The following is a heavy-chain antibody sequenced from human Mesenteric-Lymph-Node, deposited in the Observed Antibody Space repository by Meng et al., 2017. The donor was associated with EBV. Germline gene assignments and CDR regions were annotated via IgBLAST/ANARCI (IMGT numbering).Heavy chain of an antibody. V-gene: IGHV4-34*01. J-gene: IGHJ4*02. CDR1: GGSFSGYY. CDR3: ARGEKGPIDY. Sequence: QVQLQQWGAGLLKPSETLPLTCAVYGGSFSGYYWSWIRQPPGKGLEWIGEINHSGSTNYNPSLKSRVTISVDTSKNQFSLKLSSVTAADTAVYYCARGEKGPIDYWGQGTLVTVSS. CDR2: INHSGST.